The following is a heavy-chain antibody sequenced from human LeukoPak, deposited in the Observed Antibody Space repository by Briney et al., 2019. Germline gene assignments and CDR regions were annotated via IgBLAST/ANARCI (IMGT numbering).Heavy chain of an antibody. Sequence: PGGSLRLSCAASGFTFSSYGMHWVRQAPGKGLEWVAVIWYDGSNKYYADSVKGRFAISRDNSKNTLYLQMSSLRAEDTAVYYCATRSVYYDSSGYTFDYWGQGTLVTVSS. J-gene: IGHJ4*02. D-gene: IGHD3-22*01. V-gene: IGHV3-33*01. CDR1: GFTFSSYG. CDR3: ATRSVYYDSSGYTFDY. CDR2: IWYDGSNK.